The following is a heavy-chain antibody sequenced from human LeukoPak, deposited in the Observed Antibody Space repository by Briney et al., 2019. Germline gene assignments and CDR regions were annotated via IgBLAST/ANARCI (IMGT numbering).Heavy chain of an antibody. J-gene: IGHJ6*02. CDR1: GGSISSGGYS. V-gene: IGHV4-30-2*01. D-gene: IGHD3-22*01. CDR3: ARAGYYDSSGYYQALTYYYYGMDV. Sequence: PSQTLSLTCAVSGGSISSGGYSWSWIRQPPGKGLEWIGYIYHSGSTYYNPSLKSRVTISVDRSKNQFSLKLSSVTAADTAVYYCARAGYYDSSGYYQALTYYYYGMDVWGQGTTVTVSS. CDR2: IYHSGST.